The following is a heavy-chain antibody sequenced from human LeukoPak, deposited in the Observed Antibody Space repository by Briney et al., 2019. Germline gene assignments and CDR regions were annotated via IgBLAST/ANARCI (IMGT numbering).Heavy chain of an antibody. Sequence: GASVTVSCKASGGTFSRYSISWVRQAPGQGLEWMGGIIPIFGTTNYAQKFQGRLTISADESTTTAYLELISLRSEDTAVYYCARAHPEYSVYDPWRFSMDVWGKGTTVTISS. CDR2: IIPIFGTT. J-gene: IGHJ6*04. CDR3: ARAHPEYSVYDPWRFSMDV. CDR1: GGTFSRYS. D-gene: IGHD5/OR15-5a*01. V-gene: IGHV1-69*13.